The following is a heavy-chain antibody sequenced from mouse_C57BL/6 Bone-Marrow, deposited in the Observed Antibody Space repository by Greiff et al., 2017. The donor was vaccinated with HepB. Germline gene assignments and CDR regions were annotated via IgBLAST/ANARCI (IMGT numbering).Heavy chain of an antibody. Sequence: QVQLKESGPGLVQPSQSLSITCTVSGFSLTSYGVHWVRQSPGKGLEWLGVIWSGGSTDYNAAFISRLSISNDNSKSQVFFKMNSLQADDTAIYYCAREIDSSVYYWFAYWGQGTLVTVSA. CDR2: IWSGGST. V-gene: IGHV2-2*01. CDR1: GFSLTSYG. D-gene: IGHD3-2*02. J-gene: IGHJ3*01. CDR3: AREIDSSVYYWFAY.